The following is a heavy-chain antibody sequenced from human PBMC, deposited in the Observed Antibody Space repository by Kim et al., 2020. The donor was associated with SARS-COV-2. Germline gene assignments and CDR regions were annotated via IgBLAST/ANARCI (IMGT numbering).Heavy chain of an antibody. CDR2: ISSNGGST. Sequence: GGSLRLSCSASGFTFSSYAMHWVRQAPRKGLEYVSAISSNGGSTYYADSVKGRFTISRDNSKNTLYLQMSSLRAEDTALYYCVKKVWGDDYCDYGYNWYFDLWGRGTLVTVSS. CDR1: GFTFSSYA. J-gene: IGHJ2*01. D-gene: IGHD4-17*01. V-gene: IGHV3-64D*09. CDR3: VKKVWGDDYCDYGYNWYFDL.